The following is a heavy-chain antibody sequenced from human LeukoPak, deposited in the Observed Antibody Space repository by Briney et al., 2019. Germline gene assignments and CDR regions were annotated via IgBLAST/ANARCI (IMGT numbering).Heavy chain of an antibody. CDR2: ISGSGSTT. J-gene: IGHJ5*02. V-gene: IGHV3-11*01. Sequence: GGSLRLSCAASGFTFSSYAMSWIRQAPGKGLEWVSYISGSGSTTYYADSVKGRFTISRDNAKNSLYLQMNSLRAEDTALYYCAKEFSSGLDPWGQGTLVTVSS. CDR3: AKEFSSGLDP. D-gene: IGHD6-19*01. CDR1: GFTFSSYA.